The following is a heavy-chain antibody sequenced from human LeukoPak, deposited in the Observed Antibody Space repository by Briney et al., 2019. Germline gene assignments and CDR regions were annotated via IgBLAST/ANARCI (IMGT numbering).Heavy chain of an antibody. CDR2: ITSNGGST. CDR1: GFTFSSYA. J-gene: IGHJ3*02. D-gene: IGHD2-21*01. Sequence: PGGSLRLSCSASGFTFSSYAMHWVRQALGQGLEYVPAITSNGGSTYYADSVKGRFTISRDNSKNTLYLQMSRLRPEDTAVYYCVKALLKYAYFDAFDIWGQGTMVTVSS. V-gene: IGHV3-64D*06. CDR3: VKALLKYAYFDAFDI.